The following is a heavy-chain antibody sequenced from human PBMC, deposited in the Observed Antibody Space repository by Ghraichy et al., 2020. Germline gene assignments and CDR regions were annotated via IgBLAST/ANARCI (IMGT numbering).Heavy chain of an antibody. CDR3: AREGILANCGGDCYEPDF. CDR2: IYSSGST. V-gene: IGHV4-61*02. J-gene: IGHJ4*02. D-gene: IGHD2-21*02. CDR1: GDSIISGSYY. Sequence: SETLSLTCTVSGDSIISGSYYWSWIRQPAGKGLEWIGRIYSSGSTNSNPSLRGRVTISVDTSKNQFSLKRTSVTAADTAVYYCAREGILANCGGDCYEPDFWGQGTLVTVSS.